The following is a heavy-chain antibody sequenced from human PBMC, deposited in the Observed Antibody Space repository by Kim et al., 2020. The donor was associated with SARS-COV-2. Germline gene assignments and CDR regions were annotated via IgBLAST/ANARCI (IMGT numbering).Heavy chain of an antibody. D-gene: IGHD2-2*01. CDR2: ISGYNGKT. V-gene: IGHV1-18*01. CDR3: ARRRERECSSTTCYTAPAFYFDN. J-gene: IGHJ4*01. CDR1: GYTLRNYG. Sequence: ASVKVSCKTSGYTLRNYGISWVRQAPGQGLEWMGWISGYNGKTKCAQKFQDRVTMTTDTSTNTAYMEVKSLRFDDTAVYYCARRRERECSSTTCYTAPAFYFDNWGHGIVVTVSS.